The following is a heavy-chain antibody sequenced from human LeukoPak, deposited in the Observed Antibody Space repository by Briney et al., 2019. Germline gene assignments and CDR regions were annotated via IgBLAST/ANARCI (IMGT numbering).Heavy chain of an antibody. Sequence: GRSLRLSCAASGLTVSGTHMSWVRQAPGKGLEWVSAMYTGGTTYYADSVKGRFTISRDNSKNTLYLHMNSLRAEDTAVYYCAKDEVTSGGGLASWGQGTLVTVSS. D-gene: IGHD2-21*02. CDR3: AKDEVTSGGGLAS. CDR2: MYTGGTT. V-gene: IGHV3-53*01. CDR1: GLTVSGTH. J-gene: IGHJ4*02.